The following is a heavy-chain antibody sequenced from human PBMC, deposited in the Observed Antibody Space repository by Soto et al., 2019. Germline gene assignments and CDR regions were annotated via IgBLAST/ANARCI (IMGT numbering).Heavy chain of an antibody. J-gene: IGHJ4*02. CDR1: GYSVSSNNAA. Sequence: QTLSLTCAISGYSVSSNNAAWNLIRQSPSRGLEWLGKTYYRSKWHSGYAVSVRSRISISPDTSRNRFSLQLNSVTPDDTAVYYCARSGPGGYIDYWGRGTLVTVSS. CDR3: ARSGPGGYIDY. CDR2: TYYRSKWHS. D-gene: IGHD3-22*01. V-gene: IGHV6-1*01.